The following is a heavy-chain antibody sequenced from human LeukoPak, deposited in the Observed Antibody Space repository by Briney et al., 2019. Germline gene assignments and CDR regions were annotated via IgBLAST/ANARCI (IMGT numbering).Heavy chain of an antibody. CDR2: ITGDGSNT. CDR3: ARRLLTGYDEC. D-gene: IGHD3-9*01. Sequence: QSGGSLRLSCAGSGFTFSNYLIHWVRQAPGKGLVWVSRITGDGSNTLYADSVQGRFTISRDHAKNTVYLQMTSLRAEDTAVYYSARRLLTGYDECWRQATLVTVSA. J-gene: IGHJ4*02. V-gene: IGHV3-74*01. CDR1: GFTFSNYL.